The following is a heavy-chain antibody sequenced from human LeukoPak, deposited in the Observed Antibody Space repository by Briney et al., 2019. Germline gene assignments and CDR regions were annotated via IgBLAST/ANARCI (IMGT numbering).Heavy chain of an antibody. J-gene: IGHJ4*02. CDR3: ARKAAGWGVLDH. CDR2: MKHDGSEE. CDR1: GFMFETYW. V-gene: IGHV3-7*03. Sequence: GGSLRLSCAASGFMFETYWMNWVRQVPGEWLEWVANMKHDGSEEYYVESVKGRFIISRDNTNKLLYLQMNSLRAEDTAIYYCARKAAGWGVLDHWGQGILVTVSS. D-gene: IGHD3-10*01.